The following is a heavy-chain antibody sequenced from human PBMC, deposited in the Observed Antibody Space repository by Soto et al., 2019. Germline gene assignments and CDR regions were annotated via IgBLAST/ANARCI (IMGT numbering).Heavy chain of an antibody. CDR1: GFTFSSYS. D-gene: IGHD3-3*01. J-gene: IGHJ6*02. Sequence: VGSLRLSCAASGFTFSSYSMNWVRQAPGKGLEWVSSISSSSSYIYYADSVKGRFTISRDNAKNSLYLQMNSLRAEDTAVYYCATGGDFWSGYSILYYGMDVWGQGTTVTVSS. V-gene: IGHV3-21*01. CDR3: ATGGDFWSGYSILYYGMDV. CDR2: ISSSSSYI.